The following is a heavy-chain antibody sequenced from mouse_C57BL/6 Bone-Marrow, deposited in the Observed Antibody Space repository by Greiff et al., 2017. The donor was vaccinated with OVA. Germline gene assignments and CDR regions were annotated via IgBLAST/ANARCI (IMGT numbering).Heavy chain of an antibody. Sequence: QVQLQQPGAELVRPGTSVKLSCKASGYTFTSYWMHWVQQRPGQGLEWIGVIDPSASYTNYTQKFKGKATLTVDTSSSTAYMQLSSLTSEDSAVYYCARAYYSNFFFDYWGQGTTLTVSS. D-gene: IGHD2-5*01. CDR1: GYTFTSYW. V-gene: IGHV1-59*01. J-gene: IGHJ2*01. CDR3: ARAYYSNFFFDY. CDR2: IDPSASYT.